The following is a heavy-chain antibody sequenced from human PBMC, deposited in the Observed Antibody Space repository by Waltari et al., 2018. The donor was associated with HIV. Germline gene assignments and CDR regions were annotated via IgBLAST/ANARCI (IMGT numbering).Heavy chain of an antibody. D-gene: IGHD3-9*01. Sequence: QVQLQESGPGLVKPSQTLSLTCTVSGGSISSGSYYWSWIRQPAGKGLEWIGRIYTSGSTNDNPPLKSRVTISVDTSKNQFSLKLSSVTAADTAVYYCARAPGYYDMLTGYYNPYYFDYWGQGTLVTVSS. V-gene: IGHV4-61*02. CDR3: ARAPGYYDMLTGYYNPYYFDY. CDR2: IYTSGST. CDR1: GGSISSGSYY. J-gene: IGHJ4*02.